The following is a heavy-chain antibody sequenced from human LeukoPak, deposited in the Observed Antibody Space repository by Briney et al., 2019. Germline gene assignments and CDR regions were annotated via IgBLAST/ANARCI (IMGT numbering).Heavy chain of an antibody. D-gene: IGHD6-13*01. V-gene: IGHV3-30*02. CDR2: IRYDGSNK. Sequence: GGSLRLSCAASGFTFSSYGMHWVRQAPGKGLEWVAFIRYDGSNKYYADSVKGRFTISRDNSKNTLYLQMNSLRAEDTAVYYCARSYSSTPQYYYYYYMDVWGKETTVTVSS. CDR3: ARSYSSTPQYYYYYYMDV. CDR1: GFTFSSYG. J-gene: IGHJ6*03.